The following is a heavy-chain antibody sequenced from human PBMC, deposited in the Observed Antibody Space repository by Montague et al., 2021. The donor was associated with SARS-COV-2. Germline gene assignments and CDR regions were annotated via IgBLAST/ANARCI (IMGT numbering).Heavy chain of an antibody. Sequence: SETLSLTCSVSGGSITSFSWSWIRQPPGKGLEWIGYIYYSGSTDYNPSLESRVTISVDTSKNQISLELSSVTAADTAVYYCARVQGYCNDMGCYPYFDRWGQGTMVTVSS. J-gene: IGHJ5*02. V-gene: IGHV4-59*01. CDR1: GGSITSFS. CDR2: IYYSGST. CDR3: ARVQGYCNDMGCYPYFDR. D-gene: IGHD2/OR15-2a*01.